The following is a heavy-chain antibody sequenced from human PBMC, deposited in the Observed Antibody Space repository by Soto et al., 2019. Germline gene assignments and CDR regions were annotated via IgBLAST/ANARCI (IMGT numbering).Heavy chain of an antibody. D-gene: IGHD6-19*01. V-gene: IGHV3-33*05. CDR1: GYTHKDHV. CDR2: VSYAGTKT. CDR3: ARELRSCSESCSEH. Sequence: GGSLRLPCVRWGYTHKDHVMHWVRQAPGKGLEGLAVVSYAGTKTMYTDSVKGRISISRESARNTVFLQMDSLTAEHTALYYCARELRSCSESCSEHWGQGTPVTVSS. J-gene: IGHJ1*01.